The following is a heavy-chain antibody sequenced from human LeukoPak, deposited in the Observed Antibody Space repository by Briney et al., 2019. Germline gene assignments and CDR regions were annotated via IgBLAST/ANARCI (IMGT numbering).Heavy chain of an antibody. CDR1: GGSISSYY. Sequence: SETLSLTCTVSGGSISSYYWSWIRQPPGKGLEWIGYIYYSGSTNYNPSLKSRVTISVDTSKNQFSLKLSSVAAADTTVYYCARQDIAAAGPFDYWGQGTLVTVSS. V-gene: IGHV4-59*08. CDR3: ARQDIAAAGPFDY. D-gene: IGHD6-13*01. CDR2: IYYSGST. J-gene: IGHJ4*02.